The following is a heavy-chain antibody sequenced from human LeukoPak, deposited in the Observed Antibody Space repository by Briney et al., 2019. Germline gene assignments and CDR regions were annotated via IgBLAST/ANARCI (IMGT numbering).Heavy chain of an antibody. CDR2: INSNGGGT. CDR3: VRVGSSGSFDY. D-gene: IGHD3-10*01. CDR1: RFTFSNYA. J-gene: IGHJ4*02. Sequence: GGALRLSCAAPRFTFSNYAMHWVRQAPGEGLESVSAINSNGGGTYYVDSVKGRFTISRDNSENMLYLQMGSLRAEDMAVYYCVRVGSSGSFDYWGQGALVTVSS. V-gene: IGHV3-64*02.